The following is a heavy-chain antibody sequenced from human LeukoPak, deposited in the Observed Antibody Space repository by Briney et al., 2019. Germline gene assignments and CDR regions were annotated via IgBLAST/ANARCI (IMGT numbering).Heavy chain of an antibody. D-gene: IGHD3-10*01. CDR3: ARDLWFGGTDDY. CDR1: GYIFTSYY. CDR2: INPSGGST. J-gene: IGHJ4*02. Sequence: ASVKVSCKASGYIFTSYYMHWVRQAPGQGLEWMGIINPSGGSTSYAQKFQGRVTMTRDTSTSTVYMELSSLRSEDTAVYYCARDLWFGGTDDYWGQGTLVTVSS. V-gene: IGHV1-46*01.